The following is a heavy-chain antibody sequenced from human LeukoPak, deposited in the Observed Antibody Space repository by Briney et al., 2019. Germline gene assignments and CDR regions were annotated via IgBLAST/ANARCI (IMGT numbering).Heavy chain of an antibody. J-gene: IGHJ4*02. CDR3: ARDPGDILVAGTFDY. D-gene: IGHD6-19*01. CDR2: ISGSGDSI. CDR1: GFTFSSYA. V-gene: IGHV3-23*01. Sequence: GGSLRLSCAASGFTFSSYAMSWVRQAPGKGLEWVSGISGSGDSIYYADSVKGRFTISRDNSKNTLYLQMNSLRAEDTAFYYCARDPGDILVAGTFDYWGQGTLVTVSS.